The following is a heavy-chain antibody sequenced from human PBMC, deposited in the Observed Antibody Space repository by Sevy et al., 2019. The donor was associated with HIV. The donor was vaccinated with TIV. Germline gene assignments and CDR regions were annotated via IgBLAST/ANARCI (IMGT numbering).Heavy chain of an antibody. CDR2: IKQDGSEK. Sequence: GESLKISCAASGFTFYSYWMSWVRQAPGKGLEWVANIKQDGSEKYYVDSVKGRFTISRDNSQNSLFLQMNTLRAEDTAVYYCAREGSPYDTYYYYYGMDVWGQGTTVTVSS. V-gene: IGHV3-7*01. J-gene: IGHJ6*02. CDR3: AREGSPYDTYYYYYGMDV. CDR1: GFTFYSYW. D-gene: IGHD5-12*01.